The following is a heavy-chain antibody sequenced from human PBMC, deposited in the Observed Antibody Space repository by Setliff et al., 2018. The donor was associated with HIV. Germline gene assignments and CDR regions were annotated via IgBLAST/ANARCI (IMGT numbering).Heavy chain of an antibody. J-gene: IGHJ4*02. D-gene: IGHD3-9*01. CDR2: ISSSGNT. CDR3: PKTIGRYFYIFDN. Sequence: PSETLSLTCTVSGGSISSTSYYWGWIRQPQGTGLEWIGSISSSGNTYYNPSLKSRVTTSVDTPKNQFSLKLNSVTAADTAVYYCPKTIGRYFYIFDNWGQGTLVTVSS. CDR1: GGSISSTSYY. V-gene: IGHV4-39*01.